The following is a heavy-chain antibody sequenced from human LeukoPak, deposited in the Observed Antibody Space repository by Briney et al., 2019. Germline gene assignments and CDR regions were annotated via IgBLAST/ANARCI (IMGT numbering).Heavy chain of an antibody. CDR1: GFTFSSYA. CDR2: LSRSGDTT. V-gene: IGHV3-23*01. J-gene: IGHJ4*02. D-gene: IGHD4-23*01. Sequence: GGSLRLSCAASGFTFSSYAMSWVRQAPGKGLEWVSALSRSGDTTYYADSVKGRFTISRDNSKNTLYLQMNSLRVDDTAVYYCAKATSVGTLFDYWGQGTLVTVSS. CDR3: AKATSVGTLFDY.